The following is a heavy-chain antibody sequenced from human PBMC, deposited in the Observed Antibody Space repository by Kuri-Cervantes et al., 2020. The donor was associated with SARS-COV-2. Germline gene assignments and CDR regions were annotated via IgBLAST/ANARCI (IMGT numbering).Heavy chain of an antibody. CDR3: ARGPDINTYYYAY. J-gene: IGHJ4*02. Sequence: SVKVSCKASGGTFGRYVLSWVRQAPGQGLEWMGGIIPLFGTANYAQKFQGRVTITADESTSTVYMELSSLRSEDTAVYYCARGPDINTYYYAYWGQGTLVTVSS. D-gene: IGHD3-22*01. CDR1: GGTFGRYV. V-gene: IGHV1-69*13. CDR2: IIPLFGTA.